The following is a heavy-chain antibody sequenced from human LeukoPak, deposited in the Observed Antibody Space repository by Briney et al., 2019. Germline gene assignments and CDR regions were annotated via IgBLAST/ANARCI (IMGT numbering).Heavy chain of an antibody. Sequence: GGSLRLSCTVSGFTVSSNSMSWVRQAPGKGLEWVSFIYSGGNTHYSDSVKGRFTISRDNSRNTLYLQMNSLRAEDAAVYYCARRAGAYTHPYDYWGQGTLVTVSS. CDR2: IYSGGNT. V-gene: IGHV3-53*01. CDR3: ARRAGAYTHPYDY. D-gene: IGHD3-16*01. CDR1: GFTVSSNS. J-gene: IGHJ4*02.